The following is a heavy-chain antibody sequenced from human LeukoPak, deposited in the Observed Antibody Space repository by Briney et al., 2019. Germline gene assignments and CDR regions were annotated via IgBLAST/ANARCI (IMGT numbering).Heavy chain of an antibody. Sequence: SETLSLTCTVSGGSISSSSYYWGWIRQPPGKGLEWIGSIYYSGSTYYNPSLKSRVTISVDTSKNQFSLKLSSVTAADTAVYYCARGGRIVGATTTKSSQHFQHWGQGTLVTVSS. CDR2: IYYSGST. J-gene: IGHJ1*01. D-gene: IGHD1-26*01. CDR3: ARGGRIVGATTTKSSQHFQH. CDR1: GGSISSSSYY. V-gene: IGHV4-39*07.